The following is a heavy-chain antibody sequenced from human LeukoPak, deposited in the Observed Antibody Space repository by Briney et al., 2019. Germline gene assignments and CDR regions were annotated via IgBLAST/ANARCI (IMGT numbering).Heavy chain of an antibody. J-gene: IGHJ6*02. D-gene: IGHD2-2*01. Sequence: GGPLRLSCAASGFTFSSYGMHWVRQAPGKGLEWVAVIWYDGSNKYYADSVKGRFTISRDNSKNTLYLQMNSLRAEDTAVYYCARDPRYCSSTSCYVIGDYYYGMDVWGQGTTVTVSS. CDR2: IWYDGSNK. CDR1: GFTFSSYG. CDR3: ARDPRYCSSTSCYVIGDYYYGMDV. V-gene: IGHV3-33*01.